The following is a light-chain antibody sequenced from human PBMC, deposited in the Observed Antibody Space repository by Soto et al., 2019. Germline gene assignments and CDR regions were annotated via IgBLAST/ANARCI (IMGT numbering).Light chain of an antibody. CDR2: GAS. CDR1: QSVGNN. V-gene: IGKV3-15*01. CDR3: QQYYNRPPIFT. J-gene: IGKJ3*01. Sequence: EIVMTQSPATLSVSPGETAALACRASQSVGNNVAWYQQKPGQAPRVLIYGASTRARGVAPRFSGSRSGTEFTLPISGLQSDDFAVYYCQQYYNRPPIFTFGPGTKVEI.